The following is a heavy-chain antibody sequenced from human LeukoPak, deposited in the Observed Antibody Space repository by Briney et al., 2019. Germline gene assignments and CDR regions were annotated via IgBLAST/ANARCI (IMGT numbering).Heavy chain of an antibody. CDR2: IKQDGSEK. Sequence: PGGSLRLSCAASGFTFSSYWMSWVRQAPGKGLEWVANIKQDGSEKYYVDSVKGRFTISRDNAKNSLYLQMNSLRAEDTAVYYCVVFGVVPLLVDYWDQGTLVTVSS. V-gene: IGHV3-7*01. CDR1: GFTFSSYW. J-gene: IGHJ4*02. CDR3: VVFGVVPLLVDY. D-gene: IGHD3-3*01.